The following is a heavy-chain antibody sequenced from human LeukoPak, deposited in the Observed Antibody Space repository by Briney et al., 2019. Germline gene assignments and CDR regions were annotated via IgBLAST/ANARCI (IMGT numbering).Heavy chain of an antibody. J-gene: IGHJ4*02. CDR1: GFTFSSYW. D-gene: IGHD1-26*01. CDR2: INSDGSTT. Sequence: GGSLRLSCAASGFTFSSYWMHWVRQAPGKGLVWVSRINSDGSTTNYADSVKGRFTIPRDNAKNTLYLQMNSLRAEDTAVYYCARDGIVGATNFDYWGQGTLVTVSS. CDR3: ARDGIVGATNFDY. V-gene: IGHV3-74*01.